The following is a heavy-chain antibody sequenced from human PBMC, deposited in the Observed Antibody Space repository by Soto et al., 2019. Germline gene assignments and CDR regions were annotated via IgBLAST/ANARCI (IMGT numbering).Heavy chain of an antibody. V-gene: IGHV3-21*01. CDR2: ISSSSSYI. D-gene: IGHD6-13*01. J-gene: IGHJ5*02. Sequence: KPGGSLRLSCAASGFTFSSYIMNWVGQAPGKGLEWVSSISSSSSYIYYADSVKGRFTISRDNAKNSLYLQMNSLRAEDTAVYYCARVPGIAMNWFDPWGQGTLVTVSS. CDR3: ARVPGIAMNWFDP. CDR1: GFTFSSYI.